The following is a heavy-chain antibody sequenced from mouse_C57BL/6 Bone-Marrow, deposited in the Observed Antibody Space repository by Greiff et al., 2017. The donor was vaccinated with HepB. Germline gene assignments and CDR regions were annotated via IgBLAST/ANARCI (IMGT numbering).Heavy chain of an antibody. CDR3: ARWGYYFDY. CDR2: INPNNGGT. D-gene: IGHD3-1*01. V-gene: IGHV1-26*01. CDR1: GYTFTDYY. J-gene: IGHJ2*01. Sequence: VQLQQSGPELVKPGASVKISCKASGYTFTDYYMNWVKQSHGKSLEWIGDINPNNGGTSYNQKFKGKATLTVDKSSSTAYMELRSLTSEDSAVYYCARWGYYFDYGGQGTTLTVSS.